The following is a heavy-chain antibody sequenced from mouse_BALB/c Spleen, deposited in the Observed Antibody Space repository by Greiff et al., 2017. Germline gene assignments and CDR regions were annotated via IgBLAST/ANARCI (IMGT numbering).Heavy chain of an antibody. J-gene: IGHJ4*01. CDR2: ISSGSSTI. CDR3: ARSHYYGSSYYAMDY. CDR1: GFTFSSFG. Sequence: EVMLVESGGGLVQPGGSRKLSCAASGFTFSSFGMHWVRQAPEKGLEWVAYISSGSSTIYYADTVKGRFTISRDNPKNTLFLQMTILRSEDTAMYYCARSHYYGSSYYAMDYWGQGTSVTVSS. D-gene: IGHD1-1*01. V-gene: IGHV5-17*02.